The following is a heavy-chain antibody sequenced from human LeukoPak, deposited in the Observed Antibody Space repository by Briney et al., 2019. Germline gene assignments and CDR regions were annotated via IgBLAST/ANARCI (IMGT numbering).Heavy chain of an antibody. D-gene: IGHD1-26*01. CDR1: GYTLTELS. CDR3: ATDGPPVGALGLDY. J-gene: IGHJ4*02. Sequence: ASVKVSCKVSGYTLTELSMHWVRQAPGKGLEWMGGFDPEDGETIYAQKFQGRVTMTEDTSTDTAYMELSSLRSEDTAVYYCATDGPPVGALGLDYWGQGTLVTVSS. V-gene: IGHV1-24*01. CDR2: FDPEDGET.